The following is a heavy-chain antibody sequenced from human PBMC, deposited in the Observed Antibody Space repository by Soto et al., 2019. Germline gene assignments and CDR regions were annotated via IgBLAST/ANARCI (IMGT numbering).Heavy chain of an antibody. CDR1: GFTFSSYA. CDR2: ISYDGSNK. V-gene: IGHV3-30-3*01. D-gene: IGHD3-16*01. CDR3: ARRQRGGDAFDI. J-gene: IGHJ3*02. Sequence: QVQLVESGGGVVQPGRSLRLSCAASGFTFSSYAMPWVRQAPGKGLEWVAVISYDGSNKYYADSVKGRFTISRDNSKNTLYLQMNSLRAEDTAVYYCARRQRGGDAFDIWGQRTMVTVSS.